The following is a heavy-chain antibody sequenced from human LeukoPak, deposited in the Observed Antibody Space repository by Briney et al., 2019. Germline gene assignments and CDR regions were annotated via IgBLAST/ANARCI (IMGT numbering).Heavy chain of an antibody. Sequence: GESLKISCKGSGYSFTSYWIGWVRQMPGKGLGWMGIIYPGDSDTRYSPSFQGQVTISAHKSISTAYLQWSSLNASDTAMCYCARHSNSSGQFDYWGQGTLVTVSS. CDR1: GYSFTSYW. V-gene: IGHV5-51*01. J-gene: IGHJ4*02. CDR3: ARHSNSSGQFDY. CDR2: IYPGDSDT. D-gene: IGHD6-25*01.